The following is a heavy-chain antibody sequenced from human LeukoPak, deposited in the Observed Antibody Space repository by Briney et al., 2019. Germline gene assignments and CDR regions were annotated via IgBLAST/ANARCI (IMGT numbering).Heavy chain of an antibody. CDR1: GFTFSDYW. J-gene: IGHJ5*02. Sequence: PGGSLRLSCAASGFTFSDYWMHWVRQVPGKGLVWVSRIKGDGSETNYADSVKGRFTISRDNDKNTLFLQMNSLRVEDTAVYYCVRGQIGVPAIVHWGQGTLVTVSS. CDR2: IKGDGSET. V-gene: IGHV3-74*01. D-gene: IGHD2-21*02. CDR3: VRGQIGVPAIVH.